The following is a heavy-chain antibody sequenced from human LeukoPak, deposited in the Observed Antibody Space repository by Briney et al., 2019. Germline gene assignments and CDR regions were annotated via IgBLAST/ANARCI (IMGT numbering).Heavy chain of an antibody. V-gene: IGHV3-48*03. CDR3: ARLFSSTWSLTY. J-gene: IGHJ4*02. CDR1: GFAFSDYE. CDR2: IGSSVRTT. Sequence: GGSLRLSCAASGFAFSDYEMNWVRQVPGKGLEWVSYIGSSVRTTYYADSVRGRFTISRDNAKNSLYLQMNRLRAEDTAVYYCARLFSSTWSLTYWGQGTLVTVSS. D-gene: IGHD6-13*01.